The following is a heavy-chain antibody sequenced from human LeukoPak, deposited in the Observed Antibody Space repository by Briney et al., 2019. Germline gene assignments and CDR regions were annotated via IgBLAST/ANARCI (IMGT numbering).Heavy chain of an antibody. CDR3: ARVELAPYYYYMDV. Sequence: GGSLRLSCAASGFSISSYEMNWVRQAPGKGLEWVSYISSSGSTIYYADSVKGRFTISRDNAKNSLYLQMNSLRAEDTAVYYCARVELAPYYYYMDVWGKGTTVTISS. V-gene: IGHV3-48*03. J-gene: IGHJ6*03. D-gene: IGHD1-7*01. CDR1: GFSISSYE. CDR2: ISSSGSTI.